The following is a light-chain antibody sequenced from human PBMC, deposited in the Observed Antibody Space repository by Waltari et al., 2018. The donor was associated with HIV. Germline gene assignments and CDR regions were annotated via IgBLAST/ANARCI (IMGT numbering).Light chain of an antibody. CDR2: EVT. CDR3: SSYSSTNTLGV. Sequence: QSALTQPASVSGSPGQSITISCTGASSDVGGYNSVPWYQHHPGKAPKLIIYEVTNRPSGVSNRFSGSKSGNTASLTISGLQPEDEADYYCSSYSSTNTLGVFGGGTILTVL. CDR1: SSDVGGYNS. J-gene: IGLJ3*02. V-gene: IGLV2-14*01.